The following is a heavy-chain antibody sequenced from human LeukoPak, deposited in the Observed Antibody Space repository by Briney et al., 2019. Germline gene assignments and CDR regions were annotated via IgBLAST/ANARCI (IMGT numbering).Heavy chain of an antibody. CDR3: AREMTIITYSFDS. D-gene: IGHD5-24*01. Sequence: PGGCLRLSCAPSGFTFSNYAMSWVRQAPGKGLEWLSAISETGGTIHYADSVRGRFIISRDNSKNTLYLQMNSLRAEDTAVYYCAREMTIITYSFDSWGQGTLVTVSS. CDR1: GFTFSNYA. J-gene: IGHJ4*02. V-gene: IGHV3-23*01. CDR2: ISETGGTI.